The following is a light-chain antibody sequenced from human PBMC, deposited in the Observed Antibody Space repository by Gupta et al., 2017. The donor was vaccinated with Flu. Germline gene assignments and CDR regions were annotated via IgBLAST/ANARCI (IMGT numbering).Light chain of an antibody. CDR1: SNDVVRFAF. V-gene: IGLV2-14*01. Sequence: GSPGQSVTISCTGTSNDVVRFAFVSWSQPPPGTAPQLMIFEVSFRPSGISDRFSGSKSATRDSLTISGLQADDEAEDYCSSYTGSTTWFG. J-gene: IGLJ3*02. CDR3: SSYTGSTTW. CDR2: EVS.